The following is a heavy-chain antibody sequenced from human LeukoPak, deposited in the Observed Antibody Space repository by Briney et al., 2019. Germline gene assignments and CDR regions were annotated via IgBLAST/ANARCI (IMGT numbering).Heavy chain of an antibody. CDR1: GYTFTGYY. D-gene: IGHD4-11*01. Sequence: GASVNVPYKASGYTFTGYYMHWVRQAPAQALEWMGSINPISGDTNYAQKFQGGVTMTRDTSISTAYMELSRLRSDDTAVYYCARGVDLYSNYFDYWGQGTPVTVSS. V-gene: IGHV1-2*02. CDR3: ARGVDLYSNYFDY. CDR2: INPISGDT. J-gene: IGHJ4*02.